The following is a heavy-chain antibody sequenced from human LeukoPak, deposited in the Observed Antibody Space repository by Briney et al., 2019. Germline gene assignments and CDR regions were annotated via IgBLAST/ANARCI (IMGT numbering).Heavy chain of an antibody. V-gene: IGHV4-59*08. CDR1: GGSISSYY. J-gene: IGHJ4*02. Sequence: SETLSLTCTVSGGSISSYYWSWIRRPPGKGLEWIGYIYYSGSTNYNPSLKSRVTISVDTSKNQFSLKLSSVTAADTAVYYCARSPAAGTFIFDYWGQGTLVTVSS. CDR2: IYYSGST. D-gene: IGHD6-13*01. CDR3: ARSPAAGTFIFDY.